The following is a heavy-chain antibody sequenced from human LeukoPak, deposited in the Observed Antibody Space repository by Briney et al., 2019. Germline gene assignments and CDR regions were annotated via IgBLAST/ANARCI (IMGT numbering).Heavy chain of an antibody. CDR1: GYSISSGYY. D-gene: IGHD3-10*01. J-gene: IGHJ5*02. CDR2: IRHSGTT. V-gene: IGHV4-38-2*02. CDR3: ARAEGEIYYRSGSNNWFDP. Sequence: PSETLSFTCTVSGYSISSGYYWGWIRRPPGKGLEWIGTIRHSGTTYYNPSLKSRVTISIDSSKNQLSLKLTSVTAADTAVVYCARAEGEIYYRSGSNNWFDPWGQGTLVTVSS.